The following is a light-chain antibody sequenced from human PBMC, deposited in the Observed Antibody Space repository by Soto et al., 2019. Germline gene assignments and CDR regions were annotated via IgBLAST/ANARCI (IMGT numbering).Light chain of an antibody. CDR1: QSISSW. CDR3: QQYNSYPT. V-gene: IGKV1-5*03. J-gene: IGKJ1*01. CDR2: KAS. Sequence: DIQMTQSPSTLSASVGDRVTITCRASQSISSWLAWYQQKPGKAPKLLIYKASSLESGVPSRFSGSGSGTEFTLTISSLHSDDFASYYCQQYNSYPTFGQGPKVEIK.